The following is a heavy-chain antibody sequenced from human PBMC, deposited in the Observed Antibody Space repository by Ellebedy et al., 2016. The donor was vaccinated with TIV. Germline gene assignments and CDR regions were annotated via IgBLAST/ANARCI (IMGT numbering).Heavy chain of an antibody. V-gene: IGHV3-48*01. CDR3: SRDCCIAGADDY. CDR1: GFSFSTYS. J-gene: IGHJ4*02. D-gene: IGHD6-13*01. CDR2: ISRSGTTI. Sequence: PGGSLRLSCAASGFSFSTYSMTWVRQAPGKGLEWISYISRSGTTIYYADSVKGLFTISRDDAKNSLYLQMNSLRAYDTAVYYCSRDCCIAGADDYWGQGTLVTVSS.